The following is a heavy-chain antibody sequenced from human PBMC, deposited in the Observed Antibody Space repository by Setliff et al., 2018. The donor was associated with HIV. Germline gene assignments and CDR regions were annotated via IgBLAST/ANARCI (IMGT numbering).Heavy chain of an antibody. J-gene: IGHJ3*01. CDR2: IYPDDSNI. CDR3: ARRDGRSMNAFQI. D-gene: IGHD6-13*01. Sequence: GESLKISCKALDYTFSTYWIGWVRQMPGEGLEWMGIIYPDDSNIRYNPSFQSQVTISADKSITTAYLEIHNLKASDTATYYCARRDGRSMNAFQIWGPGTMVT. V-gene: IGHV5-51*01. CDR1: DYTFSTYW.